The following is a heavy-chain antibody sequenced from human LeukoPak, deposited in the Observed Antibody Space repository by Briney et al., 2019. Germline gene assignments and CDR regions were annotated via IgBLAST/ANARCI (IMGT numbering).Heavy chain of an antibody. D-gene: IGHD2-2*01. Sequence: PSETPSLTCTVSGGSISSYYWSWIRQPPGKGLEWIGYIYYSGSTNYNPSLKSRVTISVDTSKNQFSLKLSSVTAADTAVYYCARIVPAAMLVPSYYYYGMDVWGQGTTVTVSS. J-gene: IGHJ6*02. CDR1: GGSISSYY. V-gene: IGHV4-59*01. CDR3: ARIVPAAMLVPSYYYYGMDV. CDR2: IYYSGST.